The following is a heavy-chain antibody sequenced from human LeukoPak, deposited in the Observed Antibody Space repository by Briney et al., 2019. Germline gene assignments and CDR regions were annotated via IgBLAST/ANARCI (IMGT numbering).Heavy chain of an antibody. D-gene: IGHD6-13*01. Sequence: GRSLGLSCAASGFTFSSYGMHWVRQAPGKGLEWVAVIWYDGSNKYYADSVKGRFTISRDNSKNTLYLQMNSLRAEDTAVYYCASRSSSWFDPWGQGTLVTVSS. V-gene: IGHV3-33*01. CDR2: IWYDGSNK. CDR1: GFTFSSYG. J-gene: IGHJ5*02. CDR3: ASRSSSWFDP.